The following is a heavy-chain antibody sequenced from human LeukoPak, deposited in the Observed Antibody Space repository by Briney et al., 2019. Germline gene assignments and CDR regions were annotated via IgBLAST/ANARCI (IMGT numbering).Heavy chain of an antibody. CDR3: ARTAYYYDSSGTQYYFDY. J-gene: IGHJ4*02. Sequence: KSSETLSLTCAVYGGSFSGYYWSWIRQPPGKGLEWIGEINHSGSTNYNPSLKSRVTISVDTSKNQFSLKLSSVTAADTAVYYCARTAYYYDSSGTQYYFDYWGQGTLVTVSS. CDR2: INHSGST. V-gene: IGHV4-34*01. CDR1: GGSFSGYY. D-gene: IGHD3-22*01.